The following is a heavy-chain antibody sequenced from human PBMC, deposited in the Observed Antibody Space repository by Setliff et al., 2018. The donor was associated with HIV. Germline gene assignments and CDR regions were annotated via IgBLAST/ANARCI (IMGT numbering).Heavy chain of an antibody. Sequence: SETLSLTCAASGYSISSGYYWGWIRQPPGKGLEWIGSIYHSGSTYYNPSLKSRVTISVDTSKNQFSLKLSSVTAADTAVYYCARRPLSYSSGRGAFDIWGQGTMVTVSS. CDR1: GYSISSGYY. D-gene: IGHD6-19*01. CDR3: ARRPLSYSSGRGAFDI. CDR2: IYHSGST. V-gene: IGHV4-38-2*01. J-gene: IGHJ3*02.